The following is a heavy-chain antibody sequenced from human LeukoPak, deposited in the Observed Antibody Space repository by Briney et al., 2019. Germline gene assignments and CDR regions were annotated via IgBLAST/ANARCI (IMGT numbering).Heavy chain of an antibody. J-gene: IGHJ3*01. D-gene: IGHD4-17*01. V-gene: IGHV3-23*01. CDR3: AKDPNGDYIGAFDF. Sequence: GGSLRLSCGAFGFTFSNYALIWVRQAPGEGLEWVSAITGSGGRTYYTNSVKGRFTISRDNSRNTLFLQMNSLRVEDTAVYYCAKDPNGDYIGAFDFWGQGTMVTVSS. CDR2: ITGSGGRT. CDR1: GFTFSNYA.